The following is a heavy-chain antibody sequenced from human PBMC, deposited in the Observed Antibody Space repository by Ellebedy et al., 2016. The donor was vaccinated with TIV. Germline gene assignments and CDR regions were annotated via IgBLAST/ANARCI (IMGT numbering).Heavy chain of an antibody. J-gene: IGHJ4*02. CDR1: GYTFTNYG. V-gene: IGHV1-18*01. CDR3: ARGGLYGSGSPDY. Sequence: ASVKVSXXPSGYTFTNYGISWVRQAPGQGLEWMGWTSGHNGNTNYAQKFQGRVTMTTDTSTSTVYIEVRSLRSDDTAVYYCARGGLYGSGSPDYWGQGTLVTVSS. D-gene: IGHD3-10*01. CDR2: TSGHNGNT.